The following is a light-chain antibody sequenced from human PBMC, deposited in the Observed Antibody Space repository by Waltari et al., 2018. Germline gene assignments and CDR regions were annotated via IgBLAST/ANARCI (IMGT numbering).Light chain of an antibody. Sequence: EIVMTQSPATLSVSPGERATLSCRASQSVSNNLAWYQQKPGQAPRLLIYGASNRATGIPARFSGSGSGTEFTLTINSLQSEDFAVYYCQQYNNWPPLFTFGPGTKVDIK. CDR3: QQYNNWPPLFT. V-gene: IGKV3-15*01. J-gene: IGKJ3*01. CDR2: GAS. CDR1: QSVSNN.